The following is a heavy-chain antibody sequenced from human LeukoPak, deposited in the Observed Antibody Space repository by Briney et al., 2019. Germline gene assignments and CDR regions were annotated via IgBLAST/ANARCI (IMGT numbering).Heavy chain of an antibody. D-gene: IGHD3-10*01. CDR3: ARGLGPGNWFDP. Sequence: SETLSLTCAVYGGSFSGYYWSWIRQPPGKGLEWIGEINHSGSTNYNPSLKSRVTISVDTSKNQFSLKLSSVTAADTAMFYCARGLGPGNWFDPWGQGTLVTVSS. CDR1: GGSFSGYY. J-gene: IGHJ5*02. V-gene: IGHV4-34*01. CDR2: INHSGST.